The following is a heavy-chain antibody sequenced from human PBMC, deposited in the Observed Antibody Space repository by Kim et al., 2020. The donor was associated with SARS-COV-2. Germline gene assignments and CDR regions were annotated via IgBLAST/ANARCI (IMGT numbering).Heavy chain of an antibody. CDR2: IYYSGNT. D-gene: IGHD2-21*02. J-gene: IGHJ6*01. V-gene: IGHV4-59*01. Sequence: SETLSLTCTVSGASISSYYWNWVRQPPGKGLEWIGYIYYSGNTNYNPSLKRRVTISLDTSKNQFSLKLSSVTAADTAVYYCASDGSNWSGDCWPRYYYYG. CDR3: ASDGSNWSGDCWPRYYYYG. CDR1: GASISSYY.